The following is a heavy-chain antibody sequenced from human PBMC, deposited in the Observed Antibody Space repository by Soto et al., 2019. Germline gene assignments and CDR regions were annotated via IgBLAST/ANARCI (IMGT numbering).Heavy chain of an antibody. CDR3: AQLGLMTFSHKHYFNH. CDR2: IKSDGTST. CDR1: GFILDNYA. Sequence: GSLSLSCEASGFILDNYAMNWVRQAPGEGLEWISAIKSDGTSTYYAASVEDRFTISRDNSKNTLYLQLNSMRAEDTAVYYCAQLGLMTFSHKHYFNHWGRGTLVTVSS. D-gene: IGHD3-16*01. J-gene: IGHJ4*02. V-gene: IGHV3-23*01.